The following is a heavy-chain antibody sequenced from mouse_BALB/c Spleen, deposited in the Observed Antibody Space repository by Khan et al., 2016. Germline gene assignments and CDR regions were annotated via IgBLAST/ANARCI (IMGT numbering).Heavy chain of an antibody. CDR1: GYTFTSYV. CDR3: ARGELESEFDY. V-gene: IGHV1S136*01. Sequence: IQLVQSGPELVKPGASVKMSCKASGYTFTSYVMHWVKQKPGQGLEWIGYINPYNDGTKYNEKFKGKATLTSDKSSSTAYMELSSLTAEDSAVEYCARGELESEFDYWGQGTTLTVTS. D-gene: IGHD4-1*01. CDR2: INPYNDGT. J-gene: IGHJ2*01.